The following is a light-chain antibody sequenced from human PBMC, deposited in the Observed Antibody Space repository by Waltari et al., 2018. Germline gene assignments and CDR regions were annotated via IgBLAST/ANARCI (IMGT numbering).Light chain of an antibody. CDR3: QQRYNWPPLT. CDR1: QTIGTY. V-gene: IGKV3-11*01. J-gene: IGKJ4*01. CDR2: DAS. Sequence: VVLTQSPVTLSLSPGETATPSCRASQTIGTYLAWYQHKLGQSPRLLIYDASTRATGIPARFSGSGSGTDFTLTISGLEAEDSAFYYCQQRYNWPPLTSGGGTKVQTK.